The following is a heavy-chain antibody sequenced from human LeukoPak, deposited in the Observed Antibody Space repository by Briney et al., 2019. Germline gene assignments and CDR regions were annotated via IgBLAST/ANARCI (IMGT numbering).Heavy chain of an antibody. CDR2: MNPNSGNT. J-gene: IGHJ4*02. Sequence: ASVKVSCKASGYTFTSYDINWVRQATGQGLEWMGWMNPNSGNTGYAQKFQGRVTMTRNTSISTAYMELSSLGSEDTAVYYCARRYCSSTSCWIIFDYWGQGTLVTVSS. V-gene: IGHV1-8*01. CDR1: GYTFTSYD. CDR3: ARRYCSSTSCWIIFDY. D-gene: IGHD2-2*01.